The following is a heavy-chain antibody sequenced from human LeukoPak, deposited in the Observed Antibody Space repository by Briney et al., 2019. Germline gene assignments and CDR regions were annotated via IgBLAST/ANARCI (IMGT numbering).Heavy chain of an antibody. J-gene: IGHJ4*02. D-gene: IGHD6-19*01. CDR1: GYSISSGYY. Sequence: SETLSLTCTVSGYSISSGYYWGWIRQPPGKGLEWIGSIYHSGSTYYNPSLKSRVTISVDTSKNQFSLKLSSVTAADTAVYYCARVTGIAVAGTYYWGQGTLVTVSS. V-gene: IGHV4-38-2*02. CDR2: IYHSGST. CDR3: ARVTGIAVAGTYY.